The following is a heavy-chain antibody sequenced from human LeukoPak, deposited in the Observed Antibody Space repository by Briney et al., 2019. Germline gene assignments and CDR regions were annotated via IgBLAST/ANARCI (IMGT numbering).Heavy chain of an antibody. D-gene: IGHD4/OR15-4a*01. V-gene: IGHV1-69*05. CDR2: VNQTFGTA. CDR3: ARAMVPNSYYYMDV. Sequence: SSVQVSCQASRGTFSSYAISWVRQAPAQGLDWMGGVNQTFGTANYAQKFQGRVTITTDESTSKCYMELSRLRSEDTAVYYCARAMVPNSYYYMDVWGKGTTVTVSS. CDR1: RGTFSSYA. J-gene: IGHJ6*03.